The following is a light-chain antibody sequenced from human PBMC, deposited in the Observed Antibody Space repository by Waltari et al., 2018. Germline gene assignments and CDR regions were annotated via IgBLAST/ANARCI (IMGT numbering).Light chain of an antibody. CDR2: GAS. V-gene: IGKV3-20*01. Sequence: EIVLTQSPGTLSLFPGERASLSCRASQSVSSSYLAWYQQKPGQAPRLLMFGASSRATGVPDRFSGSGSGTEFTLTINRLEPEDFAVYYCQQYGSSPWTFGQGTKVEIK. CDR3: QQYGSSPWT. J-gene: IGKJ1*01. CDR1: QSVSSSY.